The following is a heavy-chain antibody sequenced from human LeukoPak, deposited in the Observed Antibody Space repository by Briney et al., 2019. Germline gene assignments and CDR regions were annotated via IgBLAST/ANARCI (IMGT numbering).Heavy chain of an antibody. J-gene: IGHJ4*02. Sequence: GGSLRLSCAASGFTFSDYAMTWVRQAPGKGLEWVSSISAGGTNTYRSASATGRFTISRDNSENTLYLQMNNLRAEDTAIYYCAEDSEAAAGFYLDSWGQGTLVTVSS. CDR2: ISAGGTNT. V-gene: IGHV3-23*01. D-gene: IGHD6-25*01. CDR3: AEDSEAAAGFYLDS. CDR1: GFTFSDYA.